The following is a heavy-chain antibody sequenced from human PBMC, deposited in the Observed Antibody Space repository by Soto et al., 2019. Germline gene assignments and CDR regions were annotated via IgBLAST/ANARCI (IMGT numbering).Heavy chain of an antibody. CDR3: AKDMFRSGPDLVNHYPMDV. D-gene: IGHD6-25*01. CDR2: ISYDGTYK. Sequence: EQLVESGGGVVQPGTSLRLSCATSGFSFGHYGMQWVRQAPGKGLEWVAIISYDGTYKKYADSVMGRFIVSRDYSKNTVYLEMNRLRPDDTAVNLCAKDMFRSGPDLVNHYPMDVWGQGTTVSVSS. CDR1: GFSFGHYG. J-gene: IGHJ6*02. V-gene: IGHV3-30*18.